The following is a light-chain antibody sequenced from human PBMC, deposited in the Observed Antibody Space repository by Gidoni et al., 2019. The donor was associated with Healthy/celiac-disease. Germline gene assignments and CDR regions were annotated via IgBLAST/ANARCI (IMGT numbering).Light chain of an antibody. J-gene: IGKJ4*01. CDR2: KAS. V-gene: IGKV1-5*03. CDR1: QSISSW. CDR3: QQYNSYSLT. Sequence: DIQMTQSPSTLSASVGDRVTITCRASQSISSWLAWYQQKPGKAPKLLIYKASSLESGVPARFSGSGSGTEFTLTISSLQPDDFATYYCQQYNSYSLTFGGGTKVEIK.